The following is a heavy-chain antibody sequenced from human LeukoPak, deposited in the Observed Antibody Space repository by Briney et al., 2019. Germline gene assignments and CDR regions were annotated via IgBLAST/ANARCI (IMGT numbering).Heavy chain of an antibody. V-gene: IGHV3-53*01. CDR3: ASSPYSSSPPFDY. J-gene: IGHJ4*02. CDR2: IYSGGST. CDR1: GFTFSSYA. Sequence: GGSLRLSCAASGFTFSSYAMHWVRQAPGKGLEWVSVIYSGGSTYYADSVKGRFTISRDNSKNTLYLQMNSLRAEDTAVYYCASSPYSSSPPFDYWGQGTLVTVSS. D-gene: IGHD6-13*01.